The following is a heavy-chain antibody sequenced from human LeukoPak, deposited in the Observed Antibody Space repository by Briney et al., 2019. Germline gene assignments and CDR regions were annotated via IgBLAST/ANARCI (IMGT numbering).Heavy chain of an antibody. CDR2: IYTSGST. CDR3: ARDGPDDILTGFYYYYMDV. J-gene: IGHJ6*03. V-gene: IGHV4-4*07. CDR1: NGSISSYY. Sequence: SETLSLTCTVSNGSISSYYWSWIRQPAGKGLEWIGRIYTSGSTNYNPSLKSRVTMSIDTSKNQFSLRLSSVTAADTAVYYCARDGPDDILTGFYYYYMDVWGKGTTVTVSS. D-gene: IGHD3-9*01.